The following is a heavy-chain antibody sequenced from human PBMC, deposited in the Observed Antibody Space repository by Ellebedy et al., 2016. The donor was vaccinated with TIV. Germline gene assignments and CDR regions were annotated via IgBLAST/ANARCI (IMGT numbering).Heavy chain of an antibody. CDR2: IRGDGIST. V-gene: IGHV3-74*01. CDR1: GFILSNYW. Sequence: GGSLRLXXAASGFILSNYWMHWVRQVPGKGLVWVSYIRGDGISTSYADSVKGRFTISRDNAKNTMYLQMNSLRAEDTAVYYCARDGVGLIDLDSWGQGTLVTVSS. D-gene: IGHD3-3*01. J-gene: IGHJ4*02. CDR3: ARDGVGLIDLDS.